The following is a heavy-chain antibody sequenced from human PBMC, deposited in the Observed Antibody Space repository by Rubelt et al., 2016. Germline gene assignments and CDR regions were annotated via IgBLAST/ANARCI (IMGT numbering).Heavy chain of an antibody. CDR1: GGSISSSSYY. CDR3: ARGPSGSYGP. J-gene: IGHJ5*02. Sequence: QLQLQESGPGLVKPSETLSLTCTVSGGSISSSSYYWGWIRQPPGKGLEWIGYIYYSGSTYYNPSLKGQVTISVDTSKNQFSLKLSSVTAADTAVYYCARGPSGSYGPWGQGTLVTVSS. D-gene: IGHD1-26*01. V-gene: IGHV4-39*07. CDR2: IYYSGST.